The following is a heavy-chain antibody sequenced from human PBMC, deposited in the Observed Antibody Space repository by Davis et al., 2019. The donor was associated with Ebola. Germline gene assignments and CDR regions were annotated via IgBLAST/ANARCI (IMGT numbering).Heavy chain of an antibody. V-gene: IGHV3-23*01. Sequence: GGSLRLSCAASGFTFSSYAMTWVRQAPGKGLEWVSTISGSTGNTHYADSVKGRFTISRHSSENTVFLQMNSLRPDDTAVYYCARDPPQSGGYVWGQGTLVTVSS. CDR1: GFTFSSYA. CDR3: ARDPPQSGGYV. CDR2: ISGSTGNT. J-gene: IGHJ4*02. D-gene: IGHD5-12*01.